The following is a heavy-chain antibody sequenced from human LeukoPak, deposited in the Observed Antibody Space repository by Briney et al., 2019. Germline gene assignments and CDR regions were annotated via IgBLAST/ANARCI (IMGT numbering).Heavy chain of an antibody. CDR3: ARDRDYDILTGYGFDAFDI. CDR1: GFTFSSYA. D-gene: IGHD3-9*01. Sequence: GSLRLSCAASGFTFSSYAMSWVRQAPGRGLEWVSAISGSGGSTYYADSVKGRFTISRDNAKNSLYLQMNSLRAEDTAVYYCARDRDYDILTGYGFDAFDIWGQGTMVTVSS. CDR2: ISGSGGST. V-gene: IGHV3-23*01. J-gene: IGHJ3*02.